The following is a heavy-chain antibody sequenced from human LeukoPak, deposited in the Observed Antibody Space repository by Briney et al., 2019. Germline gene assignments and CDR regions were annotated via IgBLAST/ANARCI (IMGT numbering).Heavy chain of an antibody. CDR2: IYYSGST. J-gene: IGHJ5*02. CDR1: GGSISSYY. D-gene: IGHD3-10*01. CDR3: ARFRGVIGWFDP. Sequence: PSETLSLTCTVSGGSISSYYWSWIRQPPGKGLEWIGYIYYSGSTNYNPSPKSRVTISVDTSKNQFSLKLSSVTAADTAVYYCARFRGVIGWFDPWGQGTLVTVSS. V-gene: IGHV4-59*01.